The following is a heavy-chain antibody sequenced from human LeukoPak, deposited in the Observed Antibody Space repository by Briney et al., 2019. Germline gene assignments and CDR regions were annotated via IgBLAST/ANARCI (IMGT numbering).Heavy chain of an antibody. CDR2: IWYDGSNK. V-gene: IGHV3-33*01. Sequence: GGSLRLSCVASGFTFSSYGMHWVRQAPGKGLEWVAVIWYDGSNKYYADSVKGRFTISRDNSKNTLYLQMNSLRAEDTAVYYCASLNRIAVAGYDAFDIWGQGTMVTVSS. J-gene: IGHJ3*02. D-gene: IGHD6-19*01. CDR3: ASLNRIAVAGYDAFDI. CDR1: GFTFSSYG.